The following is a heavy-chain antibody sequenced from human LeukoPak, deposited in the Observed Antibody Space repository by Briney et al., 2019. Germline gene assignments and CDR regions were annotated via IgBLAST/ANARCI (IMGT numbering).Heavy chain of an antibody. D-gene: IGHD3-10*01. Sequence: GESLKISCKGSGYSFTTYWIGWVRQLPGKGLEWMGIIYPGDSDTRYSPSFQGQVTISADKSITTAYLQWSSLKASDTAIYYCARSSVGSGSYYAPFDPWGQGTLVTVSS. V-gene: IGHV5-51*01. CDR2: IYPGDSDT. J-gene: IGHJ5*02. CDR3: ARSSVGSGSYYAPFDP. CDR1: GYSFTTYW.